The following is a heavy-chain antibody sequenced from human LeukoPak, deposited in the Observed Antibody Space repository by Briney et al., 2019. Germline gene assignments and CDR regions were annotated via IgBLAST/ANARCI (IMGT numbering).Heavy chain of an antibody. CDR1: GGSFSGYY. CDR3: ARHGTYYDSSGYYVGVSSVTIDY. CDR2: INHSGST. D-gene: IGHD3-22*01. Sequence: SETLSLTCAVYGGSFSGYYWSWIRQPPGKGLEWIGEINHSGSTNYNPSLKSRVTISVDTSKNQFSLKLSSVTAADTAVYYCARHGTYYDSSGYYVGVSSVTIDYWGQGILVTVSS. J-gene: IGHJ4*02. V-gene: IGHV4-34*01.